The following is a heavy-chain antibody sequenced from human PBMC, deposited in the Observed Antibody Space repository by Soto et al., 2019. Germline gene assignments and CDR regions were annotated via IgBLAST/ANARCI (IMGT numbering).Heavy chain of an antibody. CDR1: GFTFSDYA. J-gene: IGHJ4*02. D-gene: IGHD6-19*01. CDR3: GKGGRQWLVTSDFNY. V-gene: IGHV3-30*18. Sequence: VQLVESGGGVVQPGRSLRLSCAASGFTFSDYAMHWVRQAPGKGLEWVAVVSHDGRNTHYADSVKGRFTISRDSSKNPVSLEWTSLRAEDTADNSCGKGGRQWLVTSDFNYWGQGALVTVSS. CDR2: VSHDGRNT.